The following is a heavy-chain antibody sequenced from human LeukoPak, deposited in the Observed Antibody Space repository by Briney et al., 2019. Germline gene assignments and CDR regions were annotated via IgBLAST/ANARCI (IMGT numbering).Heavy chain of an antibody. J-gene: IGHJ4*02. D-gene: IGHD3-22*01. V-gene: IGHV3-23*01. CDR3: AKSLAMIVVVITRMDY. CDR2: ISGSGGST. Sequence: PGGSLRLSCAASGFTFSSYAMSWVRQAPGKGLEWVSAISGSGGSTYYAGSVKGRFTISRDNSKNTLYLQMNSLRAEDTAGYYCAKSLAMIVVVITRMDYWGQGTLVTVSS. CDR1: GFTFSSYA.